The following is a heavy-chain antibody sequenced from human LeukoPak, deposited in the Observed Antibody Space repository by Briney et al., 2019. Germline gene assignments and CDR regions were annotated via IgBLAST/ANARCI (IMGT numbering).Heavy chain of an antibody. V-gene: IGHV3-64D*06. CDR1: GFTFSVYA. J-gene: IGHJ4*02. CDR2: IISNGGST. CDR3: VKDGLAFCGGDCYSYFDY. D-gene: IGHD2-21*02. Sequence: GGSLRLSRSASGFTFSVYAIHWVRQAPGKGLEYVSTIISNGGSTYYADSVKGRFTISRDSSKNTVSLQMSSLRAEDTALYYCVKDGLAFCGGDCYSYFDYWGQGTLVTVSS.